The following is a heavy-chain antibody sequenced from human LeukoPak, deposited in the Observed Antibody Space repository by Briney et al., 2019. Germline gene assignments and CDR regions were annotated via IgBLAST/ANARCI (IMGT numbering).Heavy chain of an antibody. V-gene: IGHV1-46*01. CDR3: ARDLLEVGATQKPSYYFDY. CDR2: INPSGGST. Sequence: ASVKVSCKASGYTFTSYYMHWVRQASGQGLEWMGIINPSGGSTSYAQKFQGRVTMTRDMSTNTVYMELSSLRSEDTAVYYCARDLLEVGATQKPSYYFDYWGQGTLVTVSS. J-gene: IGHJ4*02. D-gene: IGHD1-26*01. CDR1: GYTFTSYY.